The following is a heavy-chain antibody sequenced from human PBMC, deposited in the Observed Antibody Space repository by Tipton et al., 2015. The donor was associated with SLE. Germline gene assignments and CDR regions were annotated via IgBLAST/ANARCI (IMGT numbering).Heavy chain of an antibody. J-gene: IGHJ4*02. D-gene: IGHD3-16*01. Sequence: LRLSCTVSGGSISSSSYYWGWIRQPPGKGLEWIGSIYYSGSTYYNPSLKSRVTISVDTSKNQFSLKLSSVTAADTAVYYCARHGTPLGPRVDYWGQGTLVTVSS. V-gene: IGHV4-39*01. CDR2: IYYSGST. CDR1: GGSISSSSYY. CDR3: ARHGTPLGPRVDY.